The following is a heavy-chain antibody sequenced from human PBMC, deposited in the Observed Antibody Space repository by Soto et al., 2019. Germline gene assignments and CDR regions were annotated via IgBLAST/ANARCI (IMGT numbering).Heavy chain of an antibody. CDR1: GFTFSSYS. CDR2: ISSSSSYI. D-gene: IGHD6-6*01. J-gene: IGHJ6*02. V-gene: IGHV3-21*01. CDR3: ARAGDSSSSYYYYGMDV. Sequence: GGSLRLSCAASGFTFSSYSMNWVRQAPGKGLEWVSSISSSSSYIYYVDSVKGRFTISRDNAKNSLYLQMNSLRAEDTAVYYCARAGDSSSSYYYYGMDVWGQGTTVTVSS.